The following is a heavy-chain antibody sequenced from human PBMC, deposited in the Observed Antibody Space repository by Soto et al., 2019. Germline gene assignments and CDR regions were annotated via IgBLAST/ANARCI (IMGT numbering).Heavy chain of an antibody. CDR1: GFTFSSYC. V-gene: IGHV3-74*01. CDR3: ARSFHPALGSLSDRTYHFDN. CDR2: INADGSTT. D-gene: IGHD3-10*01. J-gene: IGHJ4*02. Sequence: WGSLRLSCAASGFTFSSYCIQWVRQVPGKGLVWVSRINADGSTTNYADSVEGRFTISRDNAKNTLHLQMNSLRAEDTAVYFCARSFHPALGSLSDRTYHFDNWGQGILVTVSS.